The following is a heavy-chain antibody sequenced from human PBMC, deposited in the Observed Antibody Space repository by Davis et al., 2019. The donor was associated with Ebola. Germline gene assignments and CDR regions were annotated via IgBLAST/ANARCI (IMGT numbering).Heavy chain of an antibody. CDR1: GYNFNIYW. Sequence: GESLKISCQTSGYNFNIYWIAWVRQMPGKGLEWMGIIYPGDSDTRYSPSFQGQVTISADKSISTAYLQWSSLKASDTAMYYCARHVYSSSWYDYWGQGTLVTVSS. CDR2: IYPGDSDT. J-gene: IGHJ4*02. D-gene: IGHD6-13*01. V-gene: IGHV5-51*01. CDR3: ARHVYSSSWYDY.